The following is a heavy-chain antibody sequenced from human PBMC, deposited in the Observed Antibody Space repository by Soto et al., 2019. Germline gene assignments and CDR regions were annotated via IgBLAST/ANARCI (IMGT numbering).Heavy chain of an antibody. J-gene: IGHJ4*02. V-gene: IGHV3-48*03. CDR3: ARSKVTSD. Sequence: GGSLRLSCAASGFTFSSFEMIWVRQAPGKGLEWISYISDSGRTMYYADSVKGRFTISRDNAKNSLYLQMNSLRVEDTALYYCARSKVTSDWGQGTLVTVSS. CDR1: GFTFSSFE. CDR2: ISDSGRTM. D-gene: IGHD4-17*01.